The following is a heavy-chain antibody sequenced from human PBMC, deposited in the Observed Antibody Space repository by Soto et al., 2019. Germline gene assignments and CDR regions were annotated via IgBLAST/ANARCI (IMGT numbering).Heavy chain of an antibody. CDR3: ARGGRGQWLVELQSDC. Sequence: GESLKISCKGSGYSFTSYWIGWVRQMPGKGLEWMGIIYPGDSDTRYSPSFQCQVTISADKSISTAYLQWSSLKASDTAMYYCARGGRGQWLVELQSDCWGQGTLVAVFS. CDR2: IYPGDSDT. CDR1: GYSFTSYW. D-gene: IGHD6-19*01. J-gene: IGHJ4*02. V-gene: IGHV5-51*01.